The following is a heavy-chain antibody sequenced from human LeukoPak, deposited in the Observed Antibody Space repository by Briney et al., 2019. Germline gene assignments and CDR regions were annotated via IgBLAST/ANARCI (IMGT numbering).Heavy chain of an antibody. Sequence: PGGSLRLSCAVSGFTLSSYTMNWVRQAPGKGLERVSFISSSSSSYIYYADSVKGRFTISRDNAKNSLYLQMNSLRAEDTAVYYCAREGGHPLVREDAFDIWGHGTMVTVSS. CDR3: AREGGHPLVREDAFDI. D-gene: IGHD6-13*01. V-gene: IGHV3-21*01. J-gene: IGHJ3*02. CDR2: ISSSSSSYI. CDR1: GFTLSSYT.